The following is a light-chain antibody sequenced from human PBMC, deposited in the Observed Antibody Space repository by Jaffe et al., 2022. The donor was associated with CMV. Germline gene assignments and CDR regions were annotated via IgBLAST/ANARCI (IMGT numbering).Light chain of an antibody. V-gene: IGKV1-39*01. J-gene: IGKJ2*01. Sequence: DIQMTQSPSSLSASVGDRVIITCRASQSISSDLNWYQQKPGKGPKLLISSASNLRSGVPSRFSGSGSGTDFTLTISSLQPEDFATYYCQQRGYIFGQGTKLETK. CDR2: SAS. CDR3: QQRGYI. CDR1: QSISSD.